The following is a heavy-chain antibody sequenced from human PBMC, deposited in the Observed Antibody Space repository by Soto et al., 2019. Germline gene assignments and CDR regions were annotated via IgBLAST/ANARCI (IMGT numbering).Heavy chain of an antibody. CDR1: GYTFTSYA. D-gene: IGHD2-15*01. CDR3: ARGQEIYCSGGSCYSSWWFDP. V-gene: IGHV1-3*01. Sequence: ASVKVSCKASGYTFTSYAMHWVRQAPGQGLEWMGWINAGNGNTKYSQKFQGRVTITRDTSASTAYMELSSLRSEDTAVYYCARGQEIYCSGGSCYSSWWFDPWGQGTLVTVS. CDR2: INAGNGNT. J-gene: IGHJ5*02.